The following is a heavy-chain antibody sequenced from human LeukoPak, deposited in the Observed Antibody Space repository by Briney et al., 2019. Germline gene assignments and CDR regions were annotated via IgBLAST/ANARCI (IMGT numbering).Heavy chain of an antibody. CDR3: ARDSFGVNAFSF. J-gene: IGHJ3*01. CDR1: GDSSIHY. Sequence: SSETLSLTCTISGDSSIHYWTWIRQPVGKGLEWIGRMSATGSPNYNTSLKSRITMSLDTSKNQFYLKLTSVTAADTAIYYCARDSFGVNAFSFWGQGTVVTVSS. D-gene: IGHD3-10*01. V-gene: IGHV4-4*07. CDR2: MSATGSP.